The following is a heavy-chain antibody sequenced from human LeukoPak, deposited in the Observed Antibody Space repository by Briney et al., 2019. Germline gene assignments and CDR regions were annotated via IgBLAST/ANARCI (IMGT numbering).Heavy chain of an antibody. CDR1: GFTFSSYA. CDR3: TRGPGYDYVWGSYRVDY. J-gene: IGHJ4*02. V-gene: IGHV3-23*01. CDR2: ISASGGST. Sequence: GGSLRLSCAASGFTFSSYAMSWVRQAPGKGLEWVSAISASGGSTNNADSVKGRFTISRDNSKNTLYLQMGSLRAEDMAVYYCTRGPGYDYVWGSYRVDYWGQGTLVTVSS. D-gene: IGHD3-16*02.